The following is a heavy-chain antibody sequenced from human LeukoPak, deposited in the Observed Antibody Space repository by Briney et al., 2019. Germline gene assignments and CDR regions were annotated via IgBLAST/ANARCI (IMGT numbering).Heavy chain of an antibody. V-gene: IGHV1-2*02. CDR2: INPNSGGT. J-gene: IGHJ6*03. D-gene: IGHD3-10*01. CDR3: ARDGGNYGSGSYYFRVFYYYYYMDV. Sequence: GASVKVSCKASGYTFTGYYMHWVRQAPGQGLEWMGWINPNSGGTNYAQKFQGRVTMTRDTSISTAYMELSRLRSDDTAVYYCARDGGNYGSGSYYFRVFYYYYYMDVWGKGTTVTVSS. CDR1: GYTFTGYY.